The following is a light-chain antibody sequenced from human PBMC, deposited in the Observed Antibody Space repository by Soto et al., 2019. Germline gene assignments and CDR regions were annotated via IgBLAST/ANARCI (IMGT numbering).Light chain of an antibody. Sequence: EIVLTQSPGTLSLSPGERATLSCRASQSVSNNYLAWYQQKPGQAPRLLIYGASNRATGIPDRFSGSGSGTDSTLTISSLQSEDFAVYYCQQYHKWPPFTFGGGTKVDIK. CDR1: QSVSNNY. CDR2: GAS. J-gene: IGKJ4*01. CDR3: QQYHKWPPFT. V-gene: IGKV3-20*01.